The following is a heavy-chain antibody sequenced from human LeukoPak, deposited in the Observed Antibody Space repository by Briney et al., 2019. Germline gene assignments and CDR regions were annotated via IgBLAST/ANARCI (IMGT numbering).Heavy chain of an antibody. V-gene: IGHV4-4*07. D-gene: IGHD5-18*01. J-gene: IGHJ4*02. CDR1: GGSVSTYH. CDR3: ARDGLYSYGYSYFDF. CDR2: VHNSGTT. Sequence: SETLSLTCTVSGGSVSTYHWSWIRQCAVKGLEWIGRVHNSGTTNYNPSLESRVTMSVDTSKNQFSLKLRSVTAADTAVYYCARDGLYSYGYSYFDFWGQGTLVTVSS.